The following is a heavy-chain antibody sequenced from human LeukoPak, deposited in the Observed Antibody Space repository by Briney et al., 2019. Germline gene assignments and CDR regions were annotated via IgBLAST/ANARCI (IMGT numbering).Heavy chain of an antibody. J-gene: IGHJ4*02. CDR2: INTNTGNP. Sequence: EASVKVSCKASGYSFSGYGMLWVRQAPGQGLEYMGWINTNTGNPTYGQGFTGRFVFSLDTSVNTAYLQISSLMAEDTAVYYCARAGAARLSHDYWGQGTLVSVSS. CDR3: ARAGAARLSHDY. D-gene: IGHD6-6*01. CDR1: GYSFSGYG. V-gene: IGHV7-4-1*02.